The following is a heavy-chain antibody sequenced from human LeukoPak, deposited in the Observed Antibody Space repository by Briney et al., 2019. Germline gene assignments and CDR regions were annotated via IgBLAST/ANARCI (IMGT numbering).Heavy chain of an antibody. Sequence: GGSLRLSCAASGFTFSSYAMSWVRQAPGKGLEWVSAIDGGGRGTYHADSVKGRFTISRDNSKNTLYLQMNSLRAEDTAVYYCAKDGGYGPGIYYPDYWGQGALVTVSS. CDR1: GFTFSSYA. CDR3: AKDGGYGPGIYYPDY. J-gene: IGHJ4*02. CDR2: IDGGGRGT. V-gene: IGHV3-23*01. D-gene: IGHD3-10*01.